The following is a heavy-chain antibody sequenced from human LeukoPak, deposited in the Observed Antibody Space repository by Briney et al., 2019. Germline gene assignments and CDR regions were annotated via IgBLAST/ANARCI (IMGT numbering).Heavy chain of an antibody. CDR3: ARSTGAFDI. V-gene: IGHV3-7*01. D-gene: IGHD3-10*01. CDR1: GFTVSNYS. CDR2: IKQDGRDK. Sequence: GRSLRLSCAASGFTVSNYSTSWVRQAPGEGLEWVAKIKQDGRDKYYVDSVKGRFTISRDNAKNTLYLPMNSLTAEDTAVYYGARSTGAFDIWGQGKTVSVSS. J-gene: IGHJ3*02.